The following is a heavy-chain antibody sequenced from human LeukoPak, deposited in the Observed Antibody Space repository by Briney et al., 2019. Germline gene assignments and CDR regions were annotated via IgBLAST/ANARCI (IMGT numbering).Heavy chain of an antibody. J-gene: IGHJ6*03. CDR1: GYTFTGYY. CDR3: ARRSPKGGYYYYMDV. Sequence: GASVKVSCKASGYTFTGYYMHWVRQAPGQGLEWMGWINPNSGGTNYAQKFQGRVTMTRDTPISTAYMELSRLRSDDTAVYYCARRSPKGGYYYYMDVWGKGTTVTVSS. V-gene: IGHV1-2*02. CDR2: INPNSGGT.